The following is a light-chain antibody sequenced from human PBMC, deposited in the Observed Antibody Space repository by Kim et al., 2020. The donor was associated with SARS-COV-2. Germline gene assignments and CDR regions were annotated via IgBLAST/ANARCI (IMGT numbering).Light chain of an antibody. Sequence: GQRVTISCSGSSSNIGSNTVNCYQQLPGTAPKLLIYSNNQRPSGVPDRFSGSKSGTSASLAISGLQSEYEADYYCAAWDDSLNGVVFGGGTQLTVL. CDR3: AAWDDSLNGVV. V-gene: IGLV1-44*01. J-gene: IGLJ2*01. CDR1: SSNIGSNT. CDR2: SNN.